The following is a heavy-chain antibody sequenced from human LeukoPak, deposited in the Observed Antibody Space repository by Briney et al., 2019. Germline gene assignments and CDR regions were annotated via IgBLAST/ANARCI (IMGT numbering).Heavy chain of an antibody. CDR3: ARHPSSGWYSFDY. CDR2: VDHSGST. V-gene: IGHV4-4*02. J-gene: IGHJ4*02. D-gene: IGHD6-19*01. CDR1: GGSISSTNW. Sequence: PSGTLSLTCAVSGGSISSTNWWSWVRQPPGKGLEWIGEVDHSGSTKYNPALKSRVTISVDKSKNQFSLRLSSVTAADTAVYYCARHPSSGWYSFDYWGQGILVTVSS.